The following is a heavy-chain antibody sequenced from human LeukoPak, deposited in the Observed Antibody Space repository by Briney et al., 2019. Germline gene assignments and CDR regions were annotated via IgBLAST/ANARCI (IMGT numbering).Heavy chain of an antibody. J-gene: IGHJ6*03. V-gene: IGHV1-69*05. D-gene: IGHD3-16*02. CDR3: ARGPFPVIPYYYYYYMDV. CDR2: IIPIFGTA. CDR1: GGTFSSYA. Sequence: SVKVSCKASGGTFSSYAISWVRQAPGQGLEWMGGIIPIFGTANYAQKFQGRVTITTDGSTSTAYMELSSLRSEDTAVYYCARGPFPVIPYYYYYYMDVWGKGTTVTVSS.